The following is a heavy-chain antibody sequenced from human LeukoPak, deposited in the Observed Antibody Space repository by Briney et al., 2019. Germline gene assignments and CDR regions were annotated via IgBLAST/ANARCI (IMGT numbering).Heavy chain of an antibody. CDR3: ARDRTYGSYYYGMDV. CDR2: IIPIFGTA. J-gene: IGHJ6*02. V-gene: IGHV1-69*13. Sequence: ASVNVSCKASGYTFTIYDINWVRQATGQGLEWMGGIIPIFGTANYAQKFQGRVTITADESTSTAYMELSSLRSEDTAVYYCARDRTYGSYYYGMDVWGQGTTVTVSS. D-gene: IGHD4-17*01. CDR1: GYTFTIYD.